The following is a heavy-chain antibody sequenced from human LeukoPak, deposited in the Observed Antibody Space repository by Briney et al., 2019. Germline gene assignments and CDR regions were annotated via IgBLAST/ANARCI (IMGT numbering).Heavy chain of an antibody. D-gene: IGHD3-22*01. J-gene: IGHJ4*02. V-gene: IGHV4-59*12. CDR3: ARDPSGEMSDYDSSGYPHDY. Sequence: PSETLSLTCTVSGGSISSYYWSWVRQPPGKGLEWIAYIYYSGSTDYKPSLKSRVTISVDKSKNQFSLKLSSVTAADTAVYYCARDPSGEMSDYDSSGYPHDYWGQGTLVTVSS. CDR2: IYYSGST. CDR1: GGSISSYY.